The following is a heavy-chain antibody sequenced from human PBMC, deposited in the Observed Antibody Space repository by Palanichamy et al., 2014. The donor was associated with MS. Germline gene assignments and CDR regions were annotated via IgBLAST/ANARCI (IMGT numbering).Heavy chain of an antibody. Sequence: EMQLVESGGGLVQPGGSLTLSCAASGFAFSNYWMHWVRQAPGKGLVWVSRIYNDGIITTYADSVKGRFTISRDNAKNALYLQMKSLRAEDTALYFCASQYSSSSGFDYWGQGTLVSVSS. D-gene: IGHD4-11*01. CDR3: ASQYSSSSGFDY. V-gene: IGHV3-74*01. CDR2: IYNDGIIT. J-gene: IGHJ4*02. CDR1: GFAFSNYW.